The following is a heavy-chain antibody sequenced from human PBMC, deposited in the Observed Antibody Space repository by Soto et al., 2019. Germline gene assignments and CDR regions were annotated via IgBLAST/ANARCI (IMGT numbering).Heavy chain of an antibody. V-gene: IGHV3-30*18. CDR2: ISYDGSNK. CDR3: AKDVVVGATTGLGDYYYYYGMDV. CDR1: GFTFSSYG. D-gene: IGHD1-26*01. Sequence: PWGSLRLSCAASGFTFSSYGMHWVRQAPGKGLEWVAVISYDGSNKYYADSVKGRFTISRDNSKNTLYLQMNSLRAEDTAVYYCAKDVVVGATTGLGDYYYYYGMDVWGQGTTVTAP. J-gene: IGHJ6*02.